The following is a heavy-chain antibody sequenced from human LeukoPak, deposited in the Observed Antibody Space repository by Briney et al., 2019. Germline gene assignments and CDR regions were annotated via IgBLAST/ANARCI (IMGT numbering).Heavy chain of an antibody. J-gene: IGHJ6*03. Sequence: PGGSLRLSCAASGFTFSDYYMSWIRQAPGKGLEWVSYISSSGSTIYYADSVKGRFTISRDNAKNSLYLQMNSLRAEDTAVYYCARASGQQQLVRDYYYYMDVWGKGTTVTVSS. D-gene: IGHD6-13*01. V-gene: IGHV3-11*04. CDR3: ARASGQQQLVRDYYYYMDV. CDR1: GFTFSDYY. CDR2: ISSSGSTI.